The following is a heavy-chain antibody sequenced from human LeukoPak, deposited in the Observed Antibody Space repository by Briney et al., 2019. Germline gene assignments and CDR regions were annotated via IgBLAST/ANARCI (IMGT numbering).Heavy chain of an antibody. CDR3: AKGAGRWLQSPFDY. V-gene: IGHV3-30*18. CDR2: ISYDGSNK. Sequence: GGSLRLSCAASGFTLSSYGMHWVRQAPGKGLEWVAVISYDGSNKYYADSVKGRFTISRDNSKNTLYLQMNSLRAEDTAVYYCAKGAGRWLQSPFDYWGQGTPVTVSS. J-gene: IGHJ4*02. D-gene: IGHD5-24*01. CDR1: GFTLSSYG.